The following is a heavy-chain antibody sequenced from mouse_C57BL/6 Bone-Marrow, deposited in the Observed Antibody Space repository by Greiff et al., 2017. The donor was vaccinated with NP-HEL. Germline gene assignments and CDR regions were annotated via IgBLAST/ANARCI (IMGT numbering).Heavy chain of an antibody. CDR3: ARGGIYYYGSSYHYYYAMDY. D-gene: IGHD1-1*01. J-gene: IGHJ4*01. CDR2: IFPGSGST. V-gene: IGHV1-75*01. Sequence: VQLQQSGPELVKPGASVKIPCKASGYTFTDYYINWVKQRPGQGLEWIGWIFPGSGSTYYNEKFEGKATLTVDKSSSTAYMLRSSLTSEDSAVYFCARGGIYYYGSSYHYYYAMDYWGQGTSVTVSS. CDR1: GYTFTDYY.